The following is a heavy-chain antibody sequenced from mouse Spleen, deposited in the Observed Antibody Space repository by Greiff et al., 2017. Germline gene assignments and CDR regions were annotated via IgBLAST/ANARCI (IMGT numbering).Heavy chain of an antibody. CDR3: ASASLYEGYAMDY. V-gene: IGHV2-6*01. Sequence: QVQLQQSGPGLVAPSQSLSITCTVSGFSLTSYGVDWVRQSPGKGLEWLGVIWGGGSTNYNSALKSRLSISKDNSKSQVFLKMNSLQTDDTAMYYCASASLYEGYAMDYWGQGTSVTVSS. CDR2: IWGGGST. CDR1: GFSLTSYG. J-gene: IGHJ4*01. D-gene: IGHD1-1*01.